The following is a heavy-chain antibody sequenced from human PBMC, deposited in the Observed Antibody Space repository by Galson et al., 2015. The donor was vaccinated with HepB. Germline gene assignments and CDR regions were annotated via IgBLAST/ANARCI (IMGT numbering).Heavy chain of an antibody. CDR3: TTLGGGWKFDY. CDR1: GFTFSDAW. CDR2: IKSKTDAETT. D-gene: IGHD1-1*01. J-gene: IGHJ4*02. Sequence: SLRLSCAASGFTFSDAWMNWVRQAPGKGLEWVGRIKSKTDAETTDYAAPVKGRFTISRDDSTNTLYLIVNSLKIEDTAVYYCTTLGGGWKFDYWGQGTLVTVSS. V-gene: IGHV3-15*01.